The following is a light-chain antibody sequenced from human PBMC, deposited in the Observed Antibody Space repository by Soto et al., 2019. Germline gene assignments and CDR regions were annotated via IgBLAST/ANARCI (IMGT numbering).Light chain of an antibody. J-gene: IGKJ3*01. Sequence: DIQMTQSPSSLSASVGDRVTITCQASQDISKSLNWYQQKSGKAPDLLIYDASNLETGVPSNFSGSGSGTDFTFTISSLQPEDMATYYCQQSHNLPFTFGPGTKVEIK. CDR2: DAS. CDR1: QDISKS. V-gene: IGKV1-33*01. CDR3: QQSHNLPFT.